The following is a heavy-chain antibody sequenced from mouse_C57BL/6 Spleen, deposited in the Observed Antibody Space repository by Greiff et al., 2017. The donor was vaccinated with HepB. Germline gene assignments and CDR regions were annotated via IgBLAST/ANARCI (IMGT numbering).Heavy chain of an antibody. CDR1: GYTFTSYW. CDR3: ARGDDYDVPFPWFDY. J-gene: IGHJ2*01. D-gene: IGHD2-4*01. V-gene: IGHV1-53*01. Sequence: QVQLKQPGTELVKPGASVKLSCKASGYTFTSYWMHWVKQRPGQGLEWIGNINPSNGGTNYNEKFKSKATLTVDKSSSTAYMQLSSLTSEDSAVYYCARGDDYDVPFPWFDYWGQGTTLTVSS. CDR2: INPSNGGT.